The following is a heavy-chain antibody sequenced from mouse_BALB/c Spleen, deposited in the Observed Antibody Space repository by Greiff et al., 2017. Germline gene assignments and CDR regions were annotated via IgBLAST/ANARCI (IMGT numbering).Heavy chain of an antibody. D-gene: IGHD2-3*01. J-gene: IGHJ2*01. Sequence: EVMLVESGPGLVKPSQSLSLTCTVTGYSITSDYAWNWIRQFPGNKLEWMGYISYSGSTSYNPSLKSRISITRDTSKNQFFLQLNSVTTEDTATYYCARDGDFDYWGQGTTLTVSS. CDR2: ISYSGST. CDR3: ARDGDFDY. V-gene: IGHV3-2*02. CDR1: GYSITSDYA.